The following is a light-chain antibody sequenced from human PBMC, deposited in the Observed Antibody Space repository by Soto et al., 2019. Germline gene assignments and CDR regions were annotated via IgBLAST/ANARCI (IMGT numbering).Light chain of an antibody. CDR1: SSDFGSHNL. Sequence: QSALTQPACVSGSPGQSITISCTGTSSDFGSHNLVSWYQQHPGKAPKLMIYEGSKRPSGVSNRFSGSMSGNTASLTISGLQAEDEADYYCCSYAGSSTSPYVFGTGTQLTVL. J-gene: IGLJ1*01. V-gene: IGLV2-23*01. CDR3: CSYAGSSTSPYV. CDR2: EGS.